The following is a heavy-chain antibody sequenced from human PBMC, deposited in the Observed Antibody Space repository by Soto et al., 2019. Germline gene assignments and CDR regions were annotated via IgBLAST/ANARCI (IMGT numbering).Heavy chain of an antibody. CDR2: IYPGDSDT. CDR1: GYNFISYW. Sequence: GESLKISCQASGYNFISYWIGWVRQMPGKGLEWMGIIYPGDSDTRYSPSFQGQVTISADKSISTAYLHWSSLRASDTAMYYCARPSITIFGVVPSAPFDHWGQGTLVTVSS. J-gene: IGHJ4*02. CDR3: ARPSITIFGVVPSAPFDH. V-gene: IGHV5-51*01. D-gene: IGHD3-3*01.